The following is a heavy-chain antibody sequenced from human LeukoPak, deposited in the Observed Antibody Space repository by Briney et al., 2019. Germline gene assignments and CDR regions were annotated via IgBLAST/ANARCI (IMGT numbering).Heavy chain of an antibody. V-gene: IGHV3-9*01. CDR2: ISWNSGSI. CDR3: ARLTDYGSGPFDY. Sequence: SLRLSCAASGFTFDDYAMHWVRQAPGKGLEWVSGISWNSGSIGYADSVQGRFTISRDNAKNSLYLQMNSLRAEDTALYYCARLTDYGSGPFDYWGQGTLVTVSS. D-gene: IGHD3-10*01. J-gene: IGHJ4*02. CDR1: GFTFDDYA.